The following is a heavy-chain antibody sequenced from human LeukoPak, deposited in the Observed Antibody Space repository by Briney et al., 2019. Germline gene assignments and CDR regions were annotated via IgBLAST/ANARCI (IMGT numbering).Heavy chain of an antibody. CDR1: GFSFRSYG. Sequence: GVSLRLSCAVSGFSFRSYGMHWVRQAPGKGLEWVTFIRYDGSQTYYADSVKGRFTVSRDNSRKTLYLQMNSLRAEDSAVYYCTRVLYSSAWYGDHYWGQGALVTVSS. J-gene: IGHJ4*02. D-gene: IGHD6-19*01. CDR2: IRYDGSQT. CDR3: TRVLYSSAWYGDHY. V-gene: IGHV3-30*02.